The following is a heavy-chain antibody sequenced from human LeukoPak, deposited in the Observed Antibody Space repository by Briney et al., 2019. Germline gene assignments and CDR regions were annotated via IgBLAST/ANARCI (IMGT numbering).Heavy chain of an antibody. CDR2: INTDGSTT. D-gene: IGHD1-1*01. CDR3: ARDLSGGTSWFDP. V-gene: IGHV3-74*01. CDR1: GSTFSRYW. Sequence: GGSLRLSCAASGSTFSRYWMHWVRQAPGKGLVWVSRINTDGSTTSYADSVKGRFTISRDNVKNTLYLEMNSLRDEDTAVYYCARDLSGGTSWFDPWGQGTLVTVSS. J-gene: IGHJ5*02.